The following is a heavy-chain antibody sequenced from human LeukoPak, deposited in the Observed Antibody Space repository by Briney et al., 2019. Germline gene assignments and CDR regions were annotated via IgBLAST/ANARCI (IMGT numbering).Heavy chain of an antibody. J-gene: IGHJ4*02. CDR2: INHSGST. D-gene: IGHD1-26*01. CDR3: ARGGVGATTYDY. Sequence: SETLSLTCTVSGNSISSGDNYWSWIRQPPGKGLEWIGEINHSGSTNYNPSLKSRVTISVDTSKNQFSLKLSSVTAADTAVYYCARGGVGATTYDYWGQGTLVTVSS. CDR1: GNSISSGDNY. V-gene: IGHV4-39*07.